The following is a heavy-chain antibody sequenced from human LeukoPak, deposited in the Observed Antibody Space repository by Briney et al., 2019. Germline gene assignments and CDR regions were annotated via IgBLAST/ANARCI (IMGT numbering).Heavy chain of an antibody. CDR1: GFTFSSYA. Sequence: GGSLRLSCAASGFTFSSYAMSWVRQAPAKGLDWVSAISGSGGSTYYADSVKGRFTISRDNSKNTLYLQMNSLRAEDTAVYYCAKDVEGYGGNWFDPWGQGTLVTVSS. CDR2: ISGSGGST. CDR3: AKDVEGYGGNWFDP. J-gene: IGHJ5*02. V-gene: IGHV3-23*01. D-gene: IGHD4-23*01.